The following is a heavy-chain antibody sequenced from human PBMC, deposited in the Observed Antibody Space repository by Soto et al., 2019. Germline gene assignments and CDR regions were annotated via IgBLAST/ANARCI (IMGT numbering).Heavy chain of an antibody. D-gene: IGHD3-9*01. CDR3: AKSAGVLRYFDWLFRVDY. Sequence: QVQMVESGGGVVQPGRSLRLSCAASGFTFSSYGMHWVRQAPGKGLEWVAVISSDGDNQYYADSVKGRFTISRDNSKNTLYLQMNSLRAEDTAVYYGAKSAGVLRYFDWLFRVDYWGQGTLVTVSS. CDR1: GFTFSSYG. CDR2: ISSDGDNQ. V-gene: IGHV3-30*18. J-gene: IGHJ4*02.